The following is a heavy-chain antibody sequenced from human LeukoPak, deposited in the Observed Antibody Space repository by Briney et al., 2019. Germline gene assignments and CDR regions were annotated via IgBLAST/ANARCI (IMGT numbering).Heavy chain of an antibody. CDR1: GYTFTSYG. D-gene: IGHD3-22*01. CDR3: ARESSGYYYGEDFDY. J-gene: IGHJ4*02. Sequence: ASVKVSCKASGYTFTSYGISWVRQAPGQGLEWMGWISAYNGNTNYAQKFQGRVTMTRDTSTSTVYMELSSLRSEDTAVYYCARESSGYYYGEDFDYWGQGTLVTVSS. V-gene: IGHV1-18*01. CDR2: ISAYNGNT.